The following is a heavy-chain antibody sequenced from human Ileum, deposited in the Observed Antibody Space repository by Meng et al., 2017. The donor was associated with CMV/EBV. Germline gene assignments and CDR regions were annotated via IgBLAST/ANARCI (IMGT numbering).Heavy chain of an antibody. J-gene: IGHJ4*02. CDR3: AKYRYGLGFDY. D-gene: IGHD5-18*01. CDR2: INPDNGGT. CDR1: GYNFIGYY. V-gene: IGHV1-2*02. Sequence: QVHLVQSGGEVKKPGASVRVSCKASGYNFIGYYMQWVRQAPGQGLEWMGWINPDNGGTNYAQKFQGRVTMTRDTSITTAYMELSRLRSDDTAIYYCAKYRYGLGFDYWGQGTLVTVSS.